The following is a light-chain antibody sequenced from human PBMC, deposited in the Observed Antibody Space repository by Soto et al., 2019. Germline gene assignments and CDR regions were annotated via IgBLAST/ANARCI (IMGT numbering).Light chain of an antibody. Sequence: EIVMTQSPATLSVSPGEGATLSCRASQSVSSNFAWYQQKPGQALRLLIYGASTRATGIPARFSGSGSGTEFTLSISSLQSEDVAVYYCQQYQNWPLTFGGGTKVEIK. J-gene: IGKJ4*01. CDR2: GAS. CDR3: QQYQNWPLT. CDR1: QSVSSN. V-gene: IGKV3-15*01.